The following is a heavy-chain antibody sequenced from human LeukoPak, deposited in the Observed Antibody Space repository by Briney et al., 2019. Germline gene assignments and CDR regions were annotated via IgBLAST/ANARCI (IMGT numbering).Heavy chain of an antibody. CDR1: GYSFTSYW. Sequence: GESLKISCKGSGYSFTSYWIGWVRQMPGKGLEWMGIIYPGDSDTRYSPSFQGQVTISADKSISTAYLQWSSLKASDTAMYYCARLGIRLWSNNRFDPWGQGTLVTVSS. CDR3: ARLGIRLWSNNRFDP. V-gene: IGHV5-51*01. D-gene: IGHD5-18*01. J-gene: IGHJ5*02. CDR2: IYPGDSDT.